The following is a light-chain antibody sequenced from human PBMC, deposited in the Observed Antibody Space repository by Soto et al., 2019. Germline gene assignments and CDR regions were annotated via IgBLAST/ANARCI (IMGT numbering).Light chain of an antibody. Sequence: DIQMTQFPSTLSASVGDRVTITCRASQNIHNWLAWYQQKPGRAPKLLIYDASNLEGGVPSRFSGSGSGTEFTLTISSLQPDDSAAYYCHQYNTYWTFGQGTKLEIK. J-gene: IGKJ2*01. CDR2: DAS. V-gene: IGKV1-5*01. CDR3: HQYNTYWT. CDR1: QNIHNW.